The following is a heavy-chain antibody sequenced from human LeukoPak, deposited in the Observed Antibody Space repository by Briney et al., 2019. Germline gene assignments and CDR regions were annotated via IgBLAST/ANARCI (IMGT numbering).Heavy chain of an antibody. Sequence: SETLSLTCAVYGGSFSGYYWSWIRQPPGKGLEWIGDINHSGGTNYNPSLKSRVTISVDTSKNQFSLKLSSVTAADTAVYYCAGENKRLDAFDIWGQGTMVTVSS. CDR3: AGENKRLDAFDI. D-gene: IGHD1/OR15-1a*01. CDR2: INHSGGT. CDR1: GGSFSGYY. V-gene: IGHV4-34*01. J-gene: IGHJ3*02.